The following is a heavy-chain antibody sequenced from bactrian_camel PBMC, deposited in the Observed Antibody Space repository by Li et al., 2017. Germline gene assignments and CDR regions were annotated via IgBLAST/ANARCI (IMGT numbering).Heavy chain of an antibody. Sequence: HVQLVESGGGLVQPGGSLRLSCAASGFTFSNNIISWVRQHPGKELEWVANIYADYGATHYTDSVKGRFTISRDNAKSTLYLQLNGLKTEDTAMYYCVNSAVAWGQGTQVTVS. CDR1: GFTFSNNI. CDR3: VNSAVA. V-gene: IGHV3-2*01. J-gene: IGHJ6*01. CDR2: IYADYGAT.